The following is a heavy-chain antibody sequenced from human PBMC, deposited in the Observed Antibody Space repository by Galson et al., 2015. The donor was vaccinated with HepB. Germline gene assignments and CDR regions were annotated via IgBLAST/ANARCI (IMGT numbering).Heavy chain of an antibody. CDR3: ARVIPAGGTYYFYYGLDV. Sequence: SLRLSCAASGFTVSSYAMNWVRQAPGRGLEWVSGISGTGESTYYADSVKGRFTISRDNSKNTLYLQMNTLRAEDTAIYYCARVIPAGGTYYFYYGLDVWGQGTTVTVSS. D-gene: IGHD2-8*02. CDR1: GFTVSSYA. J-gene: IGHJ6*02. CDR2: ISGTGEST. V-gene: IGHV3-23*01.